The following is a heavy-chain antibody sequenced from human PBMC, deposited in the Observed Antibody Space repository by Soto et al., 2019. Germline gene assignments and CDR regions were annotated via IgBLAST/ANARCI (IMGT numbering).Heavy chain of an antibody. CDR3: AKAELSGYYYGSFDY. CDR2: ISGSGGST. CDR1: GFTFSSYA. V-gene: IGHV3-23*01. J-gene: IGHJ4*02. D-gene: IGHD3-22*01. Sequence: GGSLRLSCAASGFTFSSYAMSWVRQAPGKGLEWVSAISGSGGSTYYADSVKGRFTISRDNSKNTLYLQMNSLRAEDTAVYYCAKAELSGYYYGSFDYWGQGTLVTSPQ.